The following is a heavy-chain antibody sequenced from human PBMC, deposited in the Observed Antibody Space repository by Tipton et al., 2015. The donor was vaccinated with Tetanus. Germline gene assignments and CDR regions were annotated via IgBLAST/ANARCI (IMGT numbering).Heavy chain of an antibody. D-gene: IGHD2/OR15-2a*01. CDR1: GGSISRSPYY. J-gene: IGHJ4*02. V-gene: IGHV4-39*01. Sequence: LRLSCTVSGGSISRSPYYWGWIRQSPGKGLEWIGSILYSGSTYYTPSLKSLVTVSVDTSTNQFSLNLNSVTAADTGVYYCARHSRGSIFYWGRGTLVTVSS. CDR3: ARHSRGSIFY. CDR2: ILYSGST.